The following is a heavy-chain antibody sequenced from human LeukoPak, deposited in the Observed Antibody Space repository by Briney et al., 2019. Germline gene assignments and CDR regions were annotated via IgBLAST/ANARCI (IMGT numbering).Heavy chain of an antibody. CDR3: AKGAVTTDAFDI. CDR2: ISGSGGST. CDR1: GFTFSIYA. V-gene: IGHV3-23*01. Sequence: GGPLRLSCAASGFTFSIYAMNWVRQAPGKGLEWVSAISGSGGSTYYADSLEGRFTISRDNSKNTLFLQMNSLRAEDTAVYYCAKGAVTTDAFDIWGQGTMVTVSS. J-gene: IGHJ3*02. D-gene: IGHD6-19*01.